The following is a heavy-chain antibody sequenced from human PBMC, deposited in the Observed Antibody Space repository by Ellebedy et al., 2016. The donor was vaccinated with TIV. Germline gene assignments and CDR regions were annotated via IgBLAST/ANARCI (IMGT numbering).Heavy chain of an antibody. J-gene: IGHJ6*03. D-gene: IGHD3-3*01. CDR1: GFTFDDYA. Sequence: GGSLRLSXAASGFTFDDYAMHWVRQAPGKGLECVSGISWNSGSIGYADSVKGRFTISRDNAKNSLYLQMNSLRAEDTALYHCARGGYYDFWSGYKLGYYMDVWGKGTTVTVSS. CDR3: ARGGYYDFWSGYKLGYYMDV. CDR2: ISWNSGSI. V-gene: IGHV3-9*01.